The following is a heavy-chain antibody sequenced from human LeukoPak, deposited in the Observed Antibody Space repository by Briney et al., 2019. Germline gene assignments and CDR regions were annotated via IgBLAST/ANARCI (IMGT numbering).Heavy chain of an antibody. CDR1: GGTFRSYA. J-gene: IGHJ4*02. Sequence: SSVKVSCKDSGGTFRSYAISWVREAPGQGIEWMGGMIAIFGTANYAKKLQGRVTITADESTSTAYMELSSLTSEDTAVYYCARVSGVVSNYGFDYWGQGTLVTASS. D-gene: IGHD4-11*01. CDR3: ARVSGVVSNYGFDY. V-gene: IGHV1-69*01. CDR2: MIAIFGTA.